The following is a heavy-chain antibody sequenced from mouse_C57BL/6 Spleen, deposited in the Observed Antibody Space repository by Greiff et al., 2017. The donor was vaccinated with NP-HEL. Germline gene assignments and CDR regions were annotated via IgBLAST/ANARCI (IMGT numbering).Heavy chain of an antibody. CDR2: FYPGSGSI. CDR3: ATYYGYDGRRGFYAMDY. D-gene: IGHD2-9*01. J-gene: IGHJ4*01. V-gene: IGHV1-62-2*01. CDR1: GYTFTEYT. Sequence: QVHVKQSGAELVKPGASVKLSCKASGYTFTEYTIHWVKQRSGQGLEWIGWFYPGSGSIKYNEKFKDKATLTADKSSSTVYMELSRLTSEDSAVYFCATYYGYDGRRGFYAMDYWGQGTSVTVSS.